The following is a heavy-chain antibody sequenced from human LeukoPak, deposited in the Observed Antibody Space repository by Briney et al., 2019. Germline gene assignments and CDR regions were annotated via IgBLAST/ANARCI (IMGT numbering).Heavy chain of an antibody. CDR3: AKGYSSGYYNPIVS. V-gene: IGHV3-20*01. J-gene: IGHJ4*02. D-gene: IGHD3-22*01. Sequence: GGSLRLSCAASGFTFEDYGLSWVRQFPGKGREGVSGLNWNGASTGYADSVKGRFPISSDNAKNSLYLQMNSLRAEDTALYHCAKGYSSGYYNPIVSWGPGTLVSVSS. CDR2: LNWNGAST. CDR1: GFTFEDYG.